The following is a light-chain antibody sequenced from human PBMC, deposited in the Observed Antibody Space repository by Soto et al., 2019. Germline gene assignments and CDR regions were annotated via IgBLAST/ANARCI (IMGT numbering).Light chain of an antibody. CDR3: SSYAGKGV. V-gene: IGLV2-8*01. CDR2: EVN. Sequence: QSALTQPPSASGSPGQSVTISCTGTSSDVGDYNYVSWYQQHPGKAPKLMIYEVNKRPSGVPDRFSGSKSGNTASLTVSRLQAEDEADYYCSSYAGKGVFGGGTKLTVL. J-gene: IGLJ3*02. CDR1: SSDVGDYNY.